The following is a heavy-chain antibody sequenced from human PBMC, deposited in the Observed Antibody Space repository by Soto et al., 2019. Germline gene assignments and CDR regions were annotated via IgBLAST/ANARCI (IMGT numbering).Heavy chain of an antibody. J-gene: IGHJ4*02. CDR1: GYSFTSYW. Sequence: PGESRKISCKGSGYSFTSYWISWVRQMPGKGLEWMGRIDPSDSYTNYSPSFQGHVTISADKSISTAYLQWCSLKASDTAMYYCAYGAAAVTGVEYWGQGTLVTVSS. CDR3: AYGAAAVTGVEY. CDR2: IDPSDSYT. D-gene: IGHD6-13*01. V-gene: IGHV5-10-1*01.